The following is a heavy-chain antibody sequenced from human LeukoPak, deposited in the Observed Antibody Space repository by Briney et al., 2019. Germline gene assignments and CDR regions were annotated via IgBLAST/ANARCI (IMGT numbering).Heavy chain of an antibody. Sequence: GGSLRLSCAASGFTFSSYSMNWVRQAPGKGLEWVSYISSSSSTIYYADSVKGRFTISRDNAKNSLYLQMNSLRAEDAAVYYCAGAVDTAMGSYYYMDVWGKGTTVTVSS. V-gene: IGHV3-48*04. CDR3: AGAVDTAMGSYYYMDV. D-gene: IGHD5-18*01. CDR1: GFTFSSYS. CDR2: ISSSSSTI. J-gene: IGHJ6*03.